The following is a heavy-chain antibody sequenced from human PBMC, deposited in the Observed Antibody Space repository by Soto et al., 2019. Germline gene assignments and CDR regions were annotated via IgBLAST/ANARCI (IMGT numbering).Heavy chain of an antibody. CDR3: ARVYYYDSSGPLGY. CDR1: GYTFTGYY. D-gene: IGHD3-22*01. Sequence: WASVKVSCKASGYTFTGYYMHWVRQAPGQGLEWMGWINPNSGGTNYAQKFQGWVTMTRDTSISTAYMELSRLRSDDTAVYYCARVYYYDSSGPLGYWGQGTLVTVSS. CDR2: INPNSGGT. V-gene: IGHV1-2*04. J-gene: IGHJ4*02.